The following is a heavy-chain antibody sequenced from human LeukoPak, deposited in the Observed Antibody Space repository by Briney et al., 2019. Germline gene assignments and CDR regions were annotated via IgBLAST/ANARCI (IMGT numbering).Heavy chain of an antibody. V-gene: IGHV3-30*04. CDR1: GFTFSSYA. D-gene: IGHD6-13*01. CDR2: ISYDGSNK. Sequence: SGGSLRLSCAASGFTFSSYAMHWVRQAPGKGLEWVAVISYDGSNKYYADSVKGRFTISRDNSKNTLYLQMNSLRAVDTAVYYCARAAAADLGYYFDYWGQGTLVTVSS. J-gene: IGHJ4*02. CDR3: ARAAAADLGYYFDY.